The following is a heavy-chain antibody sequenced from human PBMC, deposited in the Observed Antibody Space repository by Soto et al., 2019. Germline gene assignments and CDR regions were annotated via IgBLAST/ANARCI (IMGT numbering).Heavy chain of an antibody. CDR2: ISGSGGST. J-gene: IGHJ3*02. Sequence: PGGSLRLSCAASGFTFSSYAMSWVRQAPGKGLEWVSAISGSGGSTYYADSVKGRFTISRDNSKNTLYLQMNSLRAEDTAVYYCAKDSSIWWLQMPDAFDISGQGTMVTVSS. V-gene: IGHV3-23*01. D-gene: IGHD5-12*01. CDR1: GFTFSSYA. CDR3: AKDSSIWWLQMPDAFDI.